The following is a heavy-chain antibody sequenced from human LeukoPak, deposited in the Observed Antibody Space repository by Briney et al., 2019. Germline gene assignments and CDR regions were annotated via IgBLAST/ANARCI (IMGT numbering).Heavy chain of an antibody. CDR1: GYTFTDYY. J-gene: IGHJ4*02. CDR3: ARVLPGVGYSYGY. V-gene: IGHV1-2*02. D-gene: IGHD5-18*01. CDR2: TNPNSGGT. Sequence: ASVKVSCKTSGYTFTDYYMHWVRQAPGQGLEYMGWTNPNSGGTDYAQKFQGRVTMTRDSSISTAYMELSRLRSDDTAVYYCARVLPGVGYSYGYWGQGTLVTVSS.